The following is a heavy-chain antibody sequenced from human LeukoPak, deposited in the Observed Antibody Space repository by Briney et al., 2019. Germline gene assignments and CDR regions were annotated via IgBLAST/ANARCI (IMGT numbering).Heavy chain of an antibody. J-gene: IGHJ3*02. CDR1: GITFSSYA. V-gene: IGHV3-23*01. D-gene: IGHD6-13*01. Sequence: GGSLRLSCEASGITFSSYAMSWVRQVPGKGLEWVSGISDSGDFTYYADSVKGRYTISRDNSKNTLYLQMNSLRAEDTAVYYRAKEHSNNWYDAFDIWGKGTMVTVS. CDR3: AKEHSNNWYDAFDI. CDR2: ISDSGDFT.